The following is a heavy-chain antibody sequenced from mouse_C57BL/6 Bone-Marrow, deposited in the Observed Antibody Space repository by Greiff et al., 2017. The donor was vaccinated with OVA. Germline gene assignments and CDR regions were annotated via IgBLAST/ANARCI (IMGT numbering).Heavy chain of an antibody. CDR2: IDPSDSYT. J-gene: IGHJ4*01. V-gene: IGHV1-69*01. Sequence: QVQLQQPGAELVMPGASVKLSCKASGYTFTSYWMHWVKQRPGQGLEWIGEIDPSDSYTNYNQKFKGKSTLTVDKSSSTAYMQLSSLTSEDSAVYYCARVRRGAVDYWGRGTAVTVSA. CDR1: GYTFTSYW. CDR3: ARVRRGAVDY.